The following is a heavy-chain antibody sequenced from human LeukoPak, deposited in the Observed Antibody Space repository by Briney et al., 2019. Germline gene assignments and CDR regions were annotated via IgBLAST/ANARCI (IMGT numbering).Heavy chain of an antibody. D-gene: IGHD3-10*01. J-gene: IGHJ6*02. Sequence: GESLKIPCKGSGYSFTSYWISWVRQMPGKGLEWMGRIDHSDSYTDYSPSFQGHVTISADKSISTAYLQWSSLKASDTAMYYCARRITMVRGVIGYYYGMDVWGQGTTVTVSS. CDR2: IDHSDSYT. CDR1: GYSFTSYW. CDR3: ARRITMVRGVIGYYYGMDV. V-gene: IGHV5-10-1*01.